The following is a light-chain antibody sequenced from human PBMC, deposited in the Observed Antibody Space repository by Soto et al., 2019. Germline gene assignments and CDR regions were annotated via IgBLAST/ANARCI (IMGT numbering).Light chain of an antibody. CDR2: GAS. CDR3: QQYSNWPLT. Sequence: DIVMTQSPATLSVAPGERVTFSCRASQGVSRKLAWYQHKPGQAPRLLISGASTGATGIPARFSGSGSGTEFTLTISSLQSEDFAVYYCQQYSNWPLTFGGGTKVDI. V-gene: IGKV3-15*01. CDR1: QGVSRK. J-gene: IGKJ4*01.